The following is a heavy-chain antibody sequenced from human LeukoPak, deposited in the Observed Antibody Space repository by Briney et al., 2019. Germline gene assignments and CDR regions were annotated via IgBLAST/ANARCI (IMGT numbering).Heavy chain of an antibody. V-gene: IGHV5-51*01. Sequence: GESLKISCKGSGYSFTNYWIAWVRQMPGNGPECIGIIYPGDSDTSYSPSFQGQVTISADKSISTAYLQWSSLKASDTAMYYCVRRSYTGNSFGYWGQGTLGTVSS. J-gene: IGHJ4*02. D-gene: IGHD1-1*01. CDR1: GYSFTNYW. CDR2: IYPGDSDT. CDR3: VRRSYTGNSFGY.